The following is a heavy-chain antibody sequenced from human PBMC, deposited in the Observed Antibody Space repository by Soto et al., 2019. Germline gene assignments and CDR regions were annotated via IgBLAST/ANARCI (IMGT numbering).Heavy chain of an antibody. J-gene: IGHJ5*02. CDR3: AKDITSYYYGSGSTNRFDP. D-gene: IGHD3-10*01. CDR2: ISGSGGST. Sequence: GGSLRLSCAASGFTFSSYAMSWVRQAPGKGLEWVSAISGSGGSTYYADSVKGRFTISRDNSKNTLYLQMNSLRAEDTAVYYCAKDITSYYYGSGSTNRFDPWGQGTLVTVSS. CDR1: GFTFSSYA. V-gene: IGHV3-23*01.